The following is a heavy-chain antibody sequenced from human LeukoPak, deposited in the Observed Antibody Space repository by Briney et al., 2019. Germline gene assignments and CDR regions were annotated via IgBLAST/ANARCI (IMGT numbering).Heavy chain of an antibody. Sequence: GGSLRLSCAASGFTSSSYWMHWVRQAPGKGLVWVSRINSDGSSTSYADSVKGRFTISRDNAKNTLYLQMNSLRAEDTAVYYWARDRDSGSYPQGGGFDPWGQGTLVTVSS. V-gene: IGHV3-74*01. J-gene: IGHJ5*02. D-gene: IGHD1-26*01. CDR1: GFTSSSYW. CDR2: INSDGSST. CDR3: ARDRDSGSYPQGGGFDP.